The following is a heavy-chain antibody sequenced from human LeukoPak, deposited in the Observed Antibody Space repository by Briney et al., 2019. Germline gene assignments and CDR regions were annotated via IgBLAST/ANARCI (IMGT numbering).Heavy chain of an antibody. CDR2: INHSGST. V-gene: IGHV4-34*01. CDR3: AGDCSRTSCHPGWFDP. CDR1: GGSFSGYY. D-gene: IGHD2-2*01. Sequence: ASETLSLTCAVYGGSFSGYYWSWIRQPPGKGLEWIGEINHSGSTNYNPSLKSRVTISVDTSKNQFSLKLSSVTAADTAVYYCAGDCSRTSCHPGWFDPWGQGTLVTVSS. J-gene: IGHJ5*02.